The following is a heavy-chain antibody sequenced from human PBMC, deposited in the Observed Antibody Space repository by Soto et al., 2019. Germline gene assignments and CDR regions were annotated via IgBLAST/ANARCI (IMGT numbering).Heavy chain of an antibody. CDR1: GYSFTSYW. J-gene: IGHJ6*02. V-gene: IGHV5-10-1*01. CDR2: IDPSDSYT. D-gene: IGHD2-2*01. Sequence: SLKISCKGSGYSFTSYWISWVRQMPGKGLEWMGRIDPSDSYTNYSPSFQGHVTISADKSISTAYLQWSSLKASDTAMYYCASRPHCSSTSCYDKYGMDVWGQGTTVTVSS. CDR3: ASRPHCSSTSCYDKYGMDV.